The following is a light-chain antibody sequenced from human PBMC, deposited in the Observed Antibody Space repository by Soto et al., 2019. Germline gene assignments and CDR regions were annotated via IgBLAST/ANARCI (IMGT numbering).Light chain of an antibody. CDR3: QKRSNWPPWT. CDR2: DAS. Sequence: EIGSSQSPATVSLSPGERATLSCRASQSVSSYLAWYQQKPGQAPRLLIYDASNRATGIPARFSGSGSGTDFTLTISSLEPEDFAVYYCQKRSNWPPWTFGQGTRWIS. J-gene: IGKJ1*01. V-gene: IGKV3-11*01. CDR1: QSVSSY.